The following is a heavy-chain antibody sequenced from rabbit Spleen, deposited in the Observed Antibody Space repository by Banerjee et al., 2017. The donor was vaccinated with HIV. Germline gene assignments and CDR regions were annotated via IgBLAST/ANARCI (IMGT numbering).Heavy chain of an antibody. V-gene: IGHV1S45*01. CDR2: IYGGSSGST. CDR1: AFSFSSSQW. CDR3: ARDTSSSFSTYGMDL. J-gene: IGHJ6*01. D-gene: IGHD1-1*01. Sequence: QQQLVESGGGLVQPEGSLTLTCTASAFSFSSSQWICWVRQAPGKGLEWIACIYGGSSGSTYYASWAKGRFTISKTSSTTVTLQMTSLTAADTATYFCARDTSSSFSTYGMDLWGQGTLVTVS.